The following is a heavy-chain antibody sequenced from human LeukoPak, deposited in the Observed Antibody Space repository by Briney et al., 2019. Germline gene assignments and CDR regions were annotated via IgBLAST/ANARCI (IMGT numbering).Heavy chain of an antibody. Sequence: PGGSLRLSCAASGFTFDDYGMSWVRQAPGKGLEWVSGINWNGGSTGYADSVKGRFTISRDNAKNSLYLQMNSLRAEDTALYYCVRVGGYSYGLDYFDYWGQGTLVTVSS. CDR3: VRVGGYSYGLDYFDY. V-gene: IGHV3-20*04. J-gene: IGHJ4*02. CDR2: INWNGGST. CDR1: GFTFDDYG. D-gene: IGHD5-18*01.